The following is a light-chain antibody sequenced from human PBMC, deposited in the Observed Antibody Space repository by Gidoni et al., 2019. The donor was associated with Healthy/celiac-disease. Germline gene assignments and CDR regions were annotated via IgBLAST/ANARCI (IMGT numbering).Light chain of an antibody. V-gene: IGKV1-5*03. CDR2: KAS. J-gene: IGKJ1*01. Sequence: DIQMTQSPSTLSASVGDRVTITCRASQSISSWLAWYQQKPGKAPKLLIYKASSLESGVPSRFSGSGSGTEFTLTISSLQPDDFATYYCQQYYTFAQGTKVEIK. CDR1: QSISSW. CDR3: QQYYT.